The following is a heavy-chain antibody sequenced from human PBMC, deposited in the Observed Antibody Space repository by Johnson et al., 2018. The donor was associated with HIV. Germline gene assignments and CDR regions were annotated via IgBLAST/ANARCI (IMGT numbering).Heavy chain of an antibody. D-gene: IGHD3-16*01. Sequence: VQLVESGGGLVQPGGSLRLSCAASGITVSSNYMSWVRQAPGKGLEWVANIKEDGSEKHYVDSVRGRFTITRDNVKNFLYLQMNTLRVEDTAVYYCANGGGGAFDIWGQGTMVTVSS. J-gene: IGHJ3*02. CDR3: ANGGGGAFDI. CDR2: IKEDGSEK. CDR1: GITVSSNY. V-gene: IGHV3-7*01.